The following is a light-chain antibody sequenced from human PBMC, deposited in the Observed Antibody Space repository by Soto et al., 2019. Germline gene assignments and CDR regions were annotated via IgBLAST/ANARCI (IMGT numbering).Light chain of an antibody. V-gene: IGKV1-39*01. CDR2: AAS. CDR1: QSISSY. J-gene: IGKJ4*01. Sequence: DIQMTQSPSSLSASVVARVTITCRTSQSISSYLHWYQQKPGKAPKLLIYAASSLKSGVPSRFSGSGSGTDFTITISSLQPEDLANYYCQRSFSTPLTFGGGTKVESK. CDR3: QRSFSTPLT.